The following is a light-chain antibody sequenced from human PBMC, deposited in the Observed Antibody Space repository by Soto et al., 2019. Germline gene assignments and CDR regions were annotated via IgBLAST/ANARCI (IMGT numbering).Light chain of an antibody. CDR3: RSYTTRNTEV. CDR1: SSDVGAFNY. J-gene: IGLJ1*01. CDR2: DVT. V-gene: IGLV2-14*03. Sequence: QSALTQPASVSGSPGQSISISCIGTSSDVGAFNYVSWYQHHPGKAPQLITYDVTSRPSGVSNRFSASKSGNTASLTISGLQAEDEADYYCRSYTTRNTEVFGTGTKVTVL.